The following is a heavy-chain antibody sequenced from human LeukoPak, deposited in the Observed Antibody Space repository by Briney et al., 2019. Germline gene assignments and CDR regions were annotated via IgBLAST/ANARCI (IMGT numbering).Heavy chain of an antibody. CDR3: ARRLAGTKGFDY. CDR2: ISGSGGST. Sequence: GGSLRLSCAASGITFSSYAMSWVRQAPGKGPEWVSAISGSGGSTYYADSVKGRFSISRDNSKNTLYLQMNSLRAEDTAVYYCARRLAGTKGFDYWGQGTLVTVSS. D-gene: IGHD1-7*01. V-gene: IGHV3-23*01. J-gene: IGHJ4*02. CDR1: GITFSSYA.